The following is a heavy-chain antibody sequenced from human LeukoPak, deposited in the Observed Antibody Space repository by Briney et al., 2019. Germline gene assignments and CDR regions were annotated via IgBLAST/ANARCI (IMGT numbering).Heavy chain of an antibody. D-gene: IGHD3-22*01. CDR1: GFTFSNHG. CDR2: IGPRGDRT. Sequence: GGSLRLSCAASGFTFSNHGMNWVRQAPGKGLEWVSGIGPRGDRTYYADSVKGRFTISRDNSKNTVYLQMNGLRAEDTAVYYCAKDSRGLYYDSSGYCFDYWGQGTLVTVSS. J-gene: IGHJ4*02. CDR3: AKDSRGLYYDSSGYCFDY. V-gene: IGHV3-23*01.